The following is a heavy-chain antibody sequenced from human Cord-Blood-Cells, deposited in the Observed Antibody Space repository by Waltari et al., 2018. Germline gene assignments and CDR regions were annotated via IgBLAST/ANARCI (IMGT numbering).Heavy chain of an antibody. Sequence: QVQLVQSGAEVKKPGAPLKVPCKASGYTFTSYDTTWVRQATGQGLEWMGLMNPNSVNTGYAQKFQGRVTITRNTSISTAYMELSSLRSEDTAVYYCARVSTGDPLPDAFDIWGQGTMVTVSS. CDR2: MNPNSVNT. CDR3: ARVSTGDPLPDAFDI. CDR1: GYTFTSYD. D-gene: IGHD7-27*01. V-gene: IGHV1-8*03. J-gene: IGHJ3*02.